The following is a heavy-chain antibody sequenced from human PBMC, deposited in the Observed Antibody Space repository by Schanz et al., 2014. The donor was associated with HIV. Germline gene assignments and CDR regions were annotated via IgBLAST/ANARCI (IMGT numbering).Heavy chain of an antibody. Sequence: VHLVESGGGLVKPGGSLRLSCAASGFTFSRDAMSWVRQAPGKGLEWVSTISGSGGRTYYADSVKGRFTISRDNSKNTVYLQMNSLRAEDTAIYYCAKNGITDYFDYWGQGTLVTVSS. J-gene: IGHJ4*02. D-gene: IGHD1-26*01. V-gene: IGHV3-23*04. CDR2: ISGSGGRT. CDR3: AKNGITDYFDY. CDR1: GFTFSRDA.